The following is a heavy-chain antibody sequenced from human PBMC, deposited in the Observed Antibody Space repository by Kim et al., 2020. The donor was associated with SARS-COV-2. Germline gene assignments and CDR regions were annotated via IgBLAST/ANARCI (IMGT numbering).Heavy chain of an antibody. CDR3: AGDYPTRDSSAWYDAFDI. J-gene: IGHJ3*02. Sequence: VKRRFTISRDNAKNSLYLQMNGLRAEDTAVYFCAGDYPTRDSSAWYDAFDIWGQGTMVTVSS. V-gene: IGHV3-11*06. D-gene: IGHD6-13*01.